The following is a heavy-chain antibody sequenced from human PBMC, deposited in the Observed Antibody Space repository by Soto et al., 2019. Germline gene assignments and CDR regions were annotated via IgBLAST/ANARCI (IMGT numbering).Heavy chain of an antibody. V-gene: IGHV4-59*01. J-gene: IGHJ6*02. CDR1: GGSISSYY. CDR2: IYYSGST. D-gene: IGHD3-3*01. CDR3: ARERVAGSYYYYGMDV. Sequence: PSETLSLTCTVSGGSISSYYLSWIRQPPGKGLEWIGYIYYSGSTNYNPSLKSRVTISVDTSKNQFSLKLSSVTAADTAVYYCARERVAGSYYYYGMDVWGQGTTVTVSS.